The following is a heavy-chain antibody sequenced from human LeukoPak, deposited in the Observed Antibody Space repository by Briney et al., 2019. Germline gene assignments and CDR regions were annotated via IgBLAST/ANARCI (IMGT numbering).Heavy chain of an antibody. CDR1: GFTFSSYG. D-gene: IGHD3-3*01. CDR2: ISYDGSNK. V-gene: IGHV3-30*18. CDR3: AKDGTIFGVVPYYYYGMDV. J-gene: IGHJ6*02. Sequence: GGSLRLSCAASGFTFSSYGMHWVRQAPGKGLEWVAVISYDGSNKYYADSVKGRFTISRDNSKNTLYLQMNSLRAEDTAVYYCAKDGTIFGVVPYYYYGMDVWGQGTTVTVS.